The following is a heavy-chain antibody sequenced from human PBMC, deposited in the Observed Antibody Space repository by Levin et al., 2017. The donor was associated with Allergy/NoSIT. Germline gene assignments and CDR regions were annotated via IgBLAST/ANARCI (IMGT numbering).Heavy chain of an antibody. CDR1: GFTFRTYG. D-gene: IGHD7-27*01. CDR2: ITPDGGNK. CDR3: AKGGDLDS. J-gene: IGHJ4*02. Sequence: GESLKISCAASGFTFRTYGIQWVRQAPGKGLEWVALITPDGGNKYYAASVKGRFTISRDNSNNALYLQMNSLSADDTAICYCAKGGDLDSWGQGTLVTVSS. V-gene: IGHV3-30*18.